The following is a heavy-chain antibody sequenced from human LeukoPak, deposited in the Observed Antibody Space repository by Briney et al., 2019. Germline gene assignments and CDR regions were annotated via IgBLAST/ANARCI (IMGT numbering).Heavy chain of an antibody. J-gene: IGHJ5*02. CDR1: GYTFTGCY. D-gene: IGHD6-13*01. CDR2: INPNSGGT. CDR3: ARGVIAAAGTFWFDP. V-gene: IGHV1-2*06. Sequence: ASVKVSCKASGYTFTGCYMHWVRQAPGQGLEWMGRINPNSGGTNYAQKFQGRVTMTRDTSISTAYMELSRLRSDDTAVYYCARGVIAAAGTFWFDPWGQGTLVTVSS.